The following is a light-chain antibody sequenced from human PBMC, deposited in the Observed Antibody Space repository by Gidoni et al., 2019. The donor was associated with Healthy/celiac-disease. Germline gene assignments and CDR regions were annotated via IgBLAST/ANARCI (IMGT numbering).Light chain of an antibody. J-gene: IGLJ1*01. CDR1: SLRSYY. Sequence: SSELTQDPAVSVAFGQTVRITCQGDSLRSYYASWYQQKPGQAPVLVIYGKNNRPSGIPDRFSGSSSGNTASLTITGAQAEDEADYYCNSRDSSGNHPFGTGTKVTVL. V-gene: IGLV3-19*01. CDR2: GKN. CDR3: NSRDSSGNHP.